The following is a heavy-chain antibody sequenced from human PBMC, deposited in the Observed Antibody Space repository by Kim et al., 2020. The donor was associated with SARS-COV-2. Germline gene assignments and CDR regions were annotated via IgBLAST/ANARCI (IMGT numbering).Heavy chain of an antibody. CDR3: ARQRIRRRASSPEYYYYYYGMDV. D-gene: IGHD6-13*01. Sequence: SETLSLTCAVYGGSFSGYYWSWIRQPPGKGLEWIGEINHSGSTNYNPSLKSRVTISVDTSKNQFSLKLSSVTAADTAVYYCARQRIRRRASSPEYYYYYYGMDVWGQGTTVTVSS. CDR2: INHSGST. CDR1: GGSFSGYY. V-gene: IGHV4-34*01. J-gene: IGHJ6*02.